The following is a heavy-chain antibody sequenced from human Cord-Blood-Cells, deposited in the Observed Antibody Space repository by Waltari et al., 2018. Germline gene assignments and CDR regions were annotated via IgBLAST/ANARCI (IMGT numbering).Heavy chain of an antibody. CDR2: INHSGST. CDR3: ARNYDFWSGYVYY. D-gene: IGHD3-3*01. Sequence: QVQLQQWGAGLLKPSETLSLTCAVYGGSFSGYYCSWIRQPPGKGLEWIGEINHSGSTNYNPSLKSRVTISVDTSKNQFSLKLSSVTAADTAVYYCARNYDFWSGYVYYWGQGTLVTVSS. CDR1: GGSFSGYY. V-gene: IGHV4-34*01. J-gene: IGHJ4*02.